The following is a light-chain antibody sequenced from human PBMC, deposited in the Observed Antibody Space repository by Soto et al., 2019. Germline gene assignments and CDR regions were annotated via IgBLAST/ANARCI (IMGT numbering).Light chain of an antibody. CDR2: AAS. V-gene: IGKV1-39*01. J-gene: IGKJ2*01. CDR3: QQRYSTLLMDT. Sequence: DIQMTQSPSSLSASVGDRVTITCRASQSISNYLNWYQQKPGKAPKLLIYAASTLQSGVPSRFSGSGSGTDFTLTITSLQPEDFATYYCQQRYSTLLMDTFGQGTKLEIK. CDR1: QSISNY.